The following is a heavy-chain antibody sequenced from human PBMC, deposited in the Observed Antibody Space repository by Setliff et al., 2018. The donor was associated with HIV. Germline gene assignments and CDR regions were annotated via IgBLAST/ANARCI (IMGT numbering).Heavy chain of an antibody. CDR3: VRDYSGYYSNAFDF. CDR2: IYHSGST. V-gene: IGHV4-38-2*02. Sequence: SETLSLTCTVSGYSINNDYYWGWIRQPPGKGLEWIGTIYHSGSTYYNPSLKSRVTLSVDTSKNQFSLKLNSVIAADTAVYYCVRDYSGYYSNAFDFWGQGTMVTVSS. CDR1: GYSINNDYY. D-gene: IGHD3-22*01. J-gene: IGHJ3*01.